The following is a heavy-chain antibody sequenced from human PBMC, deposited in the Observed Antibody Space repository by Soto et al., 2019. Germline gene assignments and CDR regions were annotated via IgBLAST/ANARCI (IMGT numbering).Heavy chain of an antibody. V-gene: IGHV3-53*01. CDR1: GFTVSNNY. Sequence: PGGSLRLSCAASGFTVSNNYMSWVRQAPGKGLEWVSLIYSGITTYYADSVKGRFTVSRDNSKNTLYLHMNSLYADDSAVYYCARIRGADWELYYNYFDNWGQGTLVTVSS. CDR3: ARIRGADWELYYNYFDN. CDR2: IYSGITT. J-gene: IGHJ4*02. D-gene: IGHD1-26*01.